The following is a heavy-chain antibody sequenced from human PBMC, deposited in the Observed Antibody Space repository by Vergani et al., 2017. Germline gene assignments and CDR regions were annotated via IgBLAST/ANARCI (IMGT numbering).Heavy chain of an antibody. CDR3: ARDSPITIFGIDDY. CDR1: GFTFSSYE. J-gene: IGHJ4*02. V-gene: IGHV3-48*03. D-gene: IGHD3-3*01. Sequence: EVQLVESGGGLVQPGGSLRLSCAASGFTFSSYEMNWVRQAPGKGLEWVSYISSSGSTIYYADSVKGRFTISRDNAKNSLYLQMSSLRAEDTAVYYCARDSPITIFGIDDYWGQGTLVTVSS. CDR2: ISSSGSTI.